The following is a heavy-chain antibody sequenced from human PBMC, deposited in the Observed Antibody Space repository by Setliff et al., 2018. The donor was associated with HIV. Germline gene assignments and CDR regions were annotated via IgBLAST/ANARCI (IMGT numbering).Heavy chain of an antibody. CDR2: IYIYNSGST. D-gene: IGHD6-19*01. CDR1: GGSFSGYY. J-gene: IGHJ4*02. Sequence: SETLSLTCTVSGGSFSGYYWSWIRQPPGKGLEWIGYIYIYNSGSTNYNPSLTSRVTISVDTSRNQFSLKLTSVTAADTAIYYCARAVNFDYWGQGTQVTVSS. CDR3: ARAVNFDY. V-gene: IGHV4-59*01.